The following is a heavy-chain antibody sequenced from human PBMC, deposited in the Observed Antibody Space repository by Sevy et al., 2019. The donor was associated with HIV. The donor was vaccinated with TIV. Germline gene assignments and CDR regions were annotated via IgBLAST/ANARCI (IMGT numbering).Heavy chain of an antibody. V-gene: IGHV3-23*01. CDR3: AKLIIVVVAPGSRFDF. CDR2: ISGSGGGT. D-gene: IGHD2-15*01. Sequence: GGYLRLSCAASGFTFNNYAMSWVRQAPGKGLEWISVISGSGGGTNYADSVKGRFTISRDNSKNMLYLQMNSLRDEDTAVYYCAKLIIVVVAPGSRFDFWGQGALVTVSS. CDR1: GFTFNNYA. J-gene: IGHJ4*02.